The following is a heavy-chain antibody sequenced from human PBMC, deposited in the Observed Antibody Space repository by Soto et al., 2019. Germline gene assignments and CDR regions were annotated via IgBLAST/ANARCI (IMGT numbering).Heavy chain of an antibody. D-gene: IGHD6-19*01. Sequence: QPGGSLRLSCAASGFSFGTFVMTWFRQAPGGGLEWVASITDSGYTASYAETVEGRFTVSRGNSKNKLHLQMNDLRAEDTATYYCAKNGQWLATPPEAWGQGTLVTVSS. CDR3: AKNGQWLATPPEA. CDR2: ITDSGYTA. V-gene: IGHV3-23*01. CDR1: GFSFGTFV. J-gene: IGHJ4*02.